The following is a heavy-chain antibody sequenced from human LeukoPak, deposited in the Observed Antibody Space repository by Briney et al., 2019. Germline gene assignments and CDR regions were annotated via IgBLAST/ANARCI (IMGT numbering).Heavy chain of an antibody. CDR3: ARGLQAYSSSWYALVNWFDP. D-gene: IGHD6-13*01. CDR2: INHSGST. Sequence: SETLSLTCAVYGGSFSGYFWSWIRQAPGKGLEWIGEINHSGSTNYNPSLKSRVTISVDTSKKQFSLKLSSVTAADTAVYYCARGLQAYSSSWYALVNWFDPWDQGTLVTVSS. J-gene: IGHJ5*02. CDR1: GGSFSGYF. V-gene: IGHV4-34*01.